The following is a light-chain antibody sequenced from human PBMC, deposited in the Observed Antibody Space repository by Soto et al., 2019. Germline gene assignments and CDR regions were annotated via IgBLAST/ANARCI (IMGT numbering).Light chain of an antibody. J-gene: IGLJ1*01. CDR2: EVS. Sequence: QSVLTQPASVSLSPGQSITISCTGTSSDVGGYNYVSWYQQHPGKAPKLMIYEVSNRPSGVSNRFSGSKSGNMASLTISGLQAEDEADYYCSSYTSSSTLYVFGTGTKVTVL. CDR1: SSDVGGYNY. CDR3: SSYTSSSTLYV. V-gene: IGLV2-14*01.